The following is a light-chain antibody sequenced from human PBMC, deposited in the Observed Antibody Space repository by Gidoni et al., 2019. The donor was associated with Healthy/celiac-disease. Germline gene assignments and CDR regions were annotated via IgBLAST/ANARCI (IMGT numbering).Light chain of an antibody. CDR2: DAS. Sequence: EIVLTQSPATLSLSPGERATLSCRASQGVSSYLAWYQQKPGQAPRLLIYDASNSATGIPARFSGSGPGTDFTLTISSLEPEDLAVYYCQQRSFXGXTKVEIK. V-gene: IGKV3D-11*01. CDR1: QGVSSY. J-gene: IGKJ4*01. CDR3: QQRS.